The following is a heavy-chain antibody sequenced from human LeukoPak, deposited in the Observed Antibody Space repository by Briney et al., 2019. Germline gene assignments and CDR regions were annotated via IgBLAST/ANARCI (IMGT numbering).Heavy chain of an antibody. CDR3: ARDGPQGGYNYEEASSGMDV. Sequence: SETLSLTCAVYGGSFSGYYWSWIRQPPGKGLEWIGEINHSGSTNYNPSLKSRVTISVDTSKNQFSLKLSSVTAADTAMYYCARDGPQGGYNYEEASSGMDVWGQGTTVTVSS. V-gene: IGHV4-34*01. J-gene: IGHJ6*02. CDR2: INHSGST. D-gene: IGHD5-24*01. CDR1: GGSFSGYY.